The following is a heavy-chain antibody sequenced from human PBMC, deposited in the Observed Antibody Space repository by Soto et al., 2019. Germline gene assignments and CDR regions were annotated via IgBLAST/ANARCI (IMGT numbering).Heavy chain of an antibody. CDR1: VVSVSTGSYD. Sequence: SETLSLTCTFSVVSVSTGSYDCSWIRQPPWKGLEWIGKIFFTGSAHYNPSLRNRVTMSVDTSKDQFSLTLTSVTAADTAVYYCARDGHGMQVWGQATTVTVSS. V-gene: IGHV4-61*01. J-gene: IGHJ6*01. CDR2: IFFTGSA. CDR3: ARDGHGMQV.